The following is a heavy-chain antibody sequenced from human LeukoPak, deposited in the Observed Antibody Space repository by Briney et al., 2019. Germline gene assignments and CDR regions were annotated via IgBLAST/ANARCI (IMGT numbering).Heavy chain of an antibody. D-gene: IGHD6-19*01. Sequence: PGGSLRLSCAASGFTVSSNYMSWVRQAPGKGLEWVSVIYSGGSTYYADSVKGRFTISRDNSKNTLYLQMNSLRAEDTAVYYCARDSSGWTGGWFDPWGQGTLVTVSS. V-gene: IGHV3-66*01. CDR1: GFTVSSNY. CDR3: ARDSSGWTGGWFDP. CDR2: IYSGGST. J-gene: IGHJ5*02.